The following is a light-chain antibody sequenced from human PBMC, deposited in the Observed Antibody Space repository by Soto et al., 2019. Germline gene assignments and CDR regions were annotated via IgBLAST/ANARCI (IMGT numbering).Light chain of an antibody. V-gene: IGKV3-20*01. CDR1: QDISSY. J-gene: IGKJ4*02. CDR2: GAS. Sequence: LTQSPSSLSASVGDRVTITCRASQDISSYLAWYQQRPGQSPRLLIYGASSRATGIPDRFSGRGSGTDFTLIISRLEPEDFAVYYCQQFAGSFGGGTKVEIK. CDR3: QQFAGS.